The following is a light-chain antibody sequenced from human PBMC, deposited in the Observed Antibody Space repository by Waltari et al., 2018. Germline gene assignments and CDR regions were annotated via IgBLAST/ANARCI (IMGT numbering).Light chain of an antibody. CDR3: QQYKTYPWT. CDR2: EAS. J-gene: IGKJ1*01. Sequence: DIQMTQSPSTLSPSVGDRATTTRRASQSIAIWLAWYQQKPGKAPNRLIYEASNLGSGVPSRFSGSGSGTQFTLTISSLQPDDFATYYCQQYKTYPWTFGQGTKVEIK. CDR1: QSIAIW. V-gene: IGKV1-5*03.